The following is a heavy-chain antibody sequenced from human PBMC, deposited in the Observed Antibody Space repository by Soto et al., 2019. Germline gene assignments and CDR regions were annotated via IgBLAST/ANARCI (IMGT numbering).Heavy chain of an antibody. J-gene: IGHJ4*02. Sequence: SETLSLTCTVSGGSVNSDNFYWSWIRQPPGRELEWIGYIYYTGSTSYNPSLKSRVTISIDTSRNQFSLKLSSVTAADTAVYYCAREFSNSPEAFDSWGQGSLVTVSS. CDR2: IYYTGST. V-gene: IGHV4-61*01. CDR1: GGSVNSDNFY. D-gene: IGHD6-6*01. CDR3: AREFSNSPEAFDS.